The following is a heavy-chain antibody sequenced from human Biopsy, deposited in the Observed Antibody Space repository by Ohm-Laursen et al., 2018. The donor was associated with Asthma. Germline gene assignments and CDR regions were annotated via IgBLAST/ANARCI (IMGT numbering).Heavy chain of an antibody. J-gene: IGHJ5*02. CDR1: GGYLTGHY. V-gene: IGHV4-34*01. CDR3: SRAAITGIRGWFDP. CDR2: IDQSGYT. Sequence: SETLSLTCTVYGGYLTGHYWNWIRQPPGKGLEWIGEIDQSGYTNYNPSLKSRVTISAETSKNKFHLNLSSVTAADTAVYFCSRAAITGIRGWFDPWGQGTQVTVSS. D-gene: IGHD1-20*01.